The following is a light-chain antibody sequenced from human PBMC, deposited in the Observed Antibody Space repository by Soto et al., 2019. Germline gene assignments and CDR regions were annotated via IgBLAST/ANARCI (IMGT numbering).Light chain of an antibody. CDR2: DVG. CDR3: SSFTSSMTNV. J-gene: IGLJ1*01. Sequence: QSVLTQPASVSGSPGESITISCTGTSSDVCGYNSVSWYQHHPGKRPKLILHDVGDRPSGVSYRFSGSKSGNTASLTISGLQAADEADYFCSSFTSSMTNVFGSGTKLTVL. V-gene: IGLV2-14*03. CDR1: SSDVCGYNS.